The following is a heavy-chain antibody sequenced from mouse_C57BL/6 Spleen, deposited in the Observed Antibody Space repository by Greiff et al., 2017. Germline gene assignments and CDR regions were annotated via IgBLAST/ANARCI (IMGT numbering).Heavy chain of an antibody. CDR2: IYPGDGDT. CDR3: ARDYDYDGGNYYAMDY. CDR1: GYAFSSSW. Sequence: QVQLQQSGPELVKPGASVKISCKASGYAFSSSWMNWVKQRPGTGLEWIGRIYPGDGDTNSHGKFKGKATLTADKSSSTAYMQLSSLTSEDSAVYFGARDYDYDGGNYYAMDYWGQGTSVTVSS. J-gene: IGHJ4*01. V-gene: IGHV1-82*01. D-gene: IGHD2-4*01.